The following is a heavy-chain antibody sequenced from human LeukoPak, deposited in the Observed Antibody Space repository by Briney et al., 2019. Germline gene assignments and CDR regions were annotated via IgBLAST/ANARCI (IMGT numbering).Heavy chain of an antibody. CDR3: ARPLTYGSGTYYWDH. V-gene: IGHV4-34*01. D-gene: IGHD3-10*01. CDR1: GGSFSGYY. CDR2: INHSGST. Sequence: SETLSLTCAVYGGSFSGYYWSWIRQPPGKGLEWIGEINHSGSTYYNPSLKSRVTMSVGTSKNQFSLKLSSVTAADTAVYYCARPLTYGSGTYYWDHWGQGTLVTVSS. J-gene: IGHJ4*02.